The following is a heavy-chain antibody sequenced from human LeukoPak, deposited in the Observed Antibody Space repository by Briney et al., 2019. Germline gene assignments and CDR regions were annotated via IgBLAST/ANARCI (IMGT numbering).Heavy chain of an antibody. J-gene: IGHJ4*02. V-gene: IGHV1-2*02. Sequence: ASVKVSCKASGYTFTSYYMHWVRQAPGQRLEWMGIINPNSGGTNYARKFQGRVTMTRDTSISTAYMELSRLRSDDTAVYYCARARYYGSGSYYKRGPGTIDYWGQGTLVTVSS. CDR1: GYTFTSYY. CDR2: INPNSGGT. CDR3: ARARYYGSGSYYKRGPGTIDY. D-gene: IGHD3-10*01.